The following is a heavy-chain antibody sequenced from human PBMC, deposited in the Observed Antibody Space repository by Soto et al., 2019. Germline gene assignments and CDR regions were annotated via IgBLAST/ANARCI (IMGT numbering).Heavy chain of an antibody. CDR3: ARLYCSAYSCYSVGAFDI. Sequence: GGSLRLSCAASGFTFSSYGMHWVRQAPGKGLEWVALIWFDVSDKYYTESVKGRFTISRDNSKSTLYLQMNSLRAEDTAVYYCARLYCSAYSCYSVGAFDIRGQGTMVTVSS. CDR1: GFTFSSYG. D-gene: IGHD2-15*01. CDR2: IWFDVSDK. V-gene: IGHV3-33*01. J-gene: IGHJ3*02.